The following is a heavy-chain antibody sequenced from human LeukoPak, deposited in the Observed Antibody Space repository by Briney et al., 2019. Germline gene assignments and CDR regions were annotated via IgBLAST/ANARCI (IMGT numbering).Heavy chain of an antibody. D-gene: IGHD2-2*02. CDR3: AKDIREGYYYYMDV. CDR2: IIPVLGAA. V-gene: IGHV1-69*10. CDR1: GGAFSNYA. J-gene: IGHJ6*03. Sequence: ASVKVSCKASGGAFSNYAFTWVRQAPGQGLEWMGGIIPVLGAAHYAQRFQGRVTITADKSTSTAYMELSSLRSEDTALYYCAKDIREGYYYYMDVWGKGTTVTISS.